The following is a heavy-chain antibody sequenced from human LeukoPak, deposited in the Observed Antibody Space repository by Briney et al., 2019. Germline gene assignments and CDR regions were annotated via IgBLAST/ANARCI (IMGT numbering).Heavy chain of an antibody. Sequence: SETLSLTCTVSGYSISSGYYWGWIRQPPGKGLEWIGNIYHNGSTDYNPSLKSRVTISVDTSKNQFSLKLSSVTAADTAVYYCARDFQESSGWYRGDAFDIWGQGTMVTVSS. CDR3: ARDFQESSGWYRGDAFDI. D-gene: IGHD6-19*01. J-gene: IGHJ3*02. CDR2: IYHNGST. V-gene: IGHV4-38-2*02. CDR1: GYSISSGYY.